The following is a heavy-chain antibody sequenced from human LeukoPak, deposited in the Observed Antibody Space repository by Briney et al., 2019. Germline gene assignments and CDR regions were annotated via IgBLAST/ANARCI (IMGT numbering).Heavy chain of an antibody. CDR3: ARDRGYSSIYFDY. CDR1: GYTFTGYY. D-gene: IGHD6-13*01. Sequence: ASVKVSCKASGYTFTGYYMHWVRQAPGQGLEWMGWINPNSGGTNYAQKFQGRVTMTRDTPISTAYMELSRLRSDDTAVYYCARDRGYSSIYFDYWGQGTLVTVSS. CDR2: INPNSGGT. V-gene: IGHV1-2*02. J-gene: IGHJ4*02.